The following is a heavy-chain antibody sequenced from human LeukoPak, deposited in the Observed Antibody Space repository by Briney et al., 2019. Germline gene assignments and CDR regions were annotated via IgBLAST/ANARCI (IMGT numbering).Heavy chain of an antibody. CDR3: ARAPSEIGGYYPEYFRH. CDR2: IKSDGST. Sequence: GGSLRLSCAASGFTFSSYWMHWVRHAPGKGLVWVSRIKSDGSTNYADSVKGRFTISRDNAKNTGSLQMNSLRAEDTGVYYCARAPSEIGGYYPEYFRHWGQGTLVTVSS. D-gene: IGHD3-22*01. V-gene: IGHV3-74*01. CDR1: GFTFSSYW. J-gene: IGHJ1*01.